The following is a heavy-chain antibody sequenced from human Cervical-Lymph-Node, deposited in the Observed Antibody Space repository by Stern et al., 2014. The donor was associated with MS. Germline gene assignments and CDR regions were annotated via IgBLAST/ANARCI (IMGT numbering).Heavy chain of an antibody. CDR1: GGSISSSNW. V-gene: IGHV4-4*02. Sequence: QLQLQESGPGLVKPSGTLSLTCAVSGGSISSSNWWSWVRQPPGKGLEWIGEIYHSGSTHYNPSLKSRVTISVDKSKNQFYLQLSSVTAADTAVYYCAREGYSSSYDAFDIWGQGTMVTVSS. CDR3: AREGYSSSYDAFDI. D-gene: IGHD6-6*01. J-gene: IGHJ3*02. CDR2: IYHSGST.